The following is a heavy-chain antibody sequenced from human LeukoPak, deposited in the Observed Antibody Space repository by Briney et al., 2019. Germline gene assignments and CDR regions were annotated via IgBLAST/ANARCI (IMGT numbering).Heavy chain of an antibody. CDR1: GGSFSGYY. CDR2: INHSGST. D-gene: IGHD3-10*01. V-gene: IGHV4-34*01. Sequence: PSETLSLTCAVYGGSFSGYYWGWIRQPPGKGLEWIGEINHSGSTNYNPSLKSRVTISVDTSKNQFSLKLSSVTAADTAVYYCAGGPRKGSGSYYSLFDYWGQGTLVTVSS. J-gene: IGHJ4*02. CDR3: AGGPRKGSGSYYSLFDY.